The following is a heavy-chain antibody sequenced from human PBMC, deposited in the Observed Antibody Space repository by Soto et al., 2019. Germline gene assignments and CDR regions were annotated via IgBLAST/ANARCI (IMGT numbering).Heavy chain of an antibody. J-gene: IGHJ6*02. CDR3: ARERGSGSVIYYYYGMDV. Sequence: SVKVSCKASGHSSTHNGISWVRRAPGQGLEWMGGIIPIFGTANYAQKFQGRVTITADESTSTAYMELSSLRSEDTAVYYCARERGSGSVIYYYYGMDVWGQGTTVTAP. V-gene: IGHV1-69*13. CDR1: GHSSTHNG. CDR2: IIPIFGTA. D-gene: IGHD3-10*01.